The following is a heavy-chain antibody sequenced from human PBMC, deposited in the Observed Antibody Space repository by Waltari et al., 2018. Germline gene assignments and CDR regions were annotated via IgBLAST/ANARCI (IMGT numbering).Heavy chain of an antibody. CDR3: AKDPAGTYYFEY. J-gene: IGHJ4*02. Sequence: EVQLLESGGGLVQPGGSLRLSCAASEFTFSSYDMNWVRQAPGKGLEWVSTISGSGGNTYYADSVKGRFTISRDNSKNTLYLQMNSLRAEDTAVYYCAKDPAGTYYFEYWGQGTLVTVSS. D-gene: IGHD6-19*01. CDR2: ISGSGGNT. CDR1: EFTFSSYD. V-gene: IGHV3-23*01.